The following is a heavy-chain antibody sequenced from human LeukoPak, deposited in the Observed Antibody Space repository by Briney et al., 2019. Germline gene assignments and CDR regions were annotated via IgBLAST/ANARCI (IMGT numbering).Heavy chain of an antibody. J-gene: IGHJ6*02. V-gene: IGHV1-2*04. CDR3: ARDLGCSSTSCPTDYGMDV. CDR2: INPNSGGT. Sequence: ASVKVSCKASGYTFTGHYMHWVRQAPGQGLEWMGWINPNSGGTNYAQKFQGWVTMTRDTSISTAYMELSRLRSDDTAVYYCARDLGCSSTSCPTDYGMDVWGQGTTVTVSS. D-gene: IGHD2-2*01. CDR1: GYTFTGHY.